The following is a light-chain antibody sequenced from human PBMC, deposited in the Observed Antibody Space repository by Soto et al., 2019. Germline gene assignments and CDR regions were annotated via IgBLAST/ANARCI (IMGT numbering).Light chain of an antibody. CDR2: DAS. J-gene: IGKJ1*01. CDR3: QQYGSSPT. Sequence: EIVLTQSPATLSLSPGERATLSCRASQSVSSYLAWYQQKPGQAPRLLIYDASNRATGIPARFSGSGSGTDFTLTISSLEPEDFAVYSCQQYGSSPTFGQGTKVEIK. CDR1: QSVSSY. V-gene: IGKV3-11*01.